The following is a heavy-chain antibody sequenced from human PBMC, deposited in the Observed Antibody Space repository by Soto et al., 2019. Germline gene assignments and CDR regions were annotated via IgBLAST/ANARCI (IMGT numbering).Heavy chain of an antibody. CDR3: ASELTGTAYFDL. D-gene: IGHD1-20*01. CDR1: GYTFTNYH. CDR2: INLFDGGT. Sequence: QVQLVQSGAEVKKPGASVKVSCKASGYTFTNYHMHWVRQAPGLGLEWMGTINLFDGGTTYTQRFQCRVTMTRDTSTSTGYMELRSLRSEDTAVYYCASELTGTAYFDLWGRGTLVTVSS. V-gene: IGHV1-46*01. J-gene: IGHJ2*01.